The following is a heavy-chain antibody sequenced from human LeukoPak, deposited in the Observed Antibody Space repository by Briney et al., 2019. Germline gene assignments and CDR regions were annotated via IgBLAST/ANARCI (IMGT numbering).Heavy chain of an antibody. Sequence: PGGSLRLSCAASGFTISSNYMSWVRQAPGKGLEWVSVIYSGGSTYYADSVKGRFTISRDNSKNTLYLQMNSLRAEDTAVYYCASGIISGLINYWGQGTLVTVSS. CDR1: GFTISSNY. CDR2: IYSGGST. CDR3: ASGIISGLINY. J-gene: IGHJ4*02. D-gene: IGHD3-16*01. V-gene: IGHV3-53*01.